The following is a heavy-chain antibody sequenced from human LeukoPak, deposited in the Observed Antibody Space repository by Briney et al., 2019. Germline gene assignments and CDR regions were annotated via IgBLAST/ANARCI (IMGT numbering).Heavy chain of an antibody. Sequence: GESLKISCKASGNSITTYWIGWVRPKPGKGLEWMGLIFPGDSDTKYSPSFQGQVTISADKSTSTAYLQWSSLKASDTAMYYCATYFAGAETFDIWGQGTMVTVSS. D-gene: IGHD3-16*01. CDR2: IFPGDSDT. CDR3: ATYFAGAETFDI. J-gene: IGHJ3*02. V-gene: IGHV5-51*01. CDR1: GNSITTYW.